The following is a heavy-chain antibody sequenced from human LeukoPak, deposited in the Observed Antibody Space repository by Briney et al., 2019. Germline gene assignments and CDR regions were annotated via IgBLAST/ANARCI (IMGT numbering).Heavy chain of an antibody. D-gene: IGHD3-10*01. V-gene: IGHV4-38-2*02. CDR3: ARVPLFGWAPYYYYYYMDV. Sequence: PSETLSLTCTVSGYSISSGYYWGWIRQPPGKGLEWIGSIYYSGSTYYNPSLKSRVTISVDTSKNQFSLKLSSVTAADTAVYYCARVPLFGWAPYYYYYYMDVWGKGTTVTVSS. J-gene: IGHJ6*03. CDR2: IYYSGST. CDR1: GYSISSGYY.